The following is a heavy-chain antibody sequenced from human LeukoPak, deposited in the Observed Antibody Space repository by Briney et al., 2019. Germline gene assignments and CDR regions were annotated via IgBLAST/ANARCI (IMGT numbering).Heavy chain of an antibody. CDR2: FDPEDGET. J-gene: IGHJ4*02. CDR3: ATVSFGSRELLYFDY. Sequence: GASVKVSCKVSGYTLTELSMHWVRQAPGRGREWMGGFDPEDGETIYAQKFQGRVTMTEDTSTDTAYMELSSLRSEDTAVYYCATVSFGSRELLYFDYWGQGTLVTVSS. CDR1: GYTLTELS. V-gene: IGHV1-24*01. D-gene: IGHD1-26*01.